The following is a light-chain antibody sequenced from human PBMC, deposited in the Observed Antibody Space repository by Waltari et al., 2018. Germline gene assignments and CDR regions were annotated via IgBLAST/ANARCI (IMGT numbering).Light chain of an antibody. CDR1: SSDVGGYNY. CDR3: CSYGGSYTWV. V-gene: IGLV2-11*01. CDR2: DVS. Sequence: QSALTQPRSVSGSPGQSVTISCTGTSSDVGGYNYVSWYQQHPGKVPKLMIYDVSQRPSGIPGRLSGSKSGNTASLTISGLQAEDEADYYCCSYGGSYTWVFGGGTRLTVL. J-gene: IGLJ3*02.